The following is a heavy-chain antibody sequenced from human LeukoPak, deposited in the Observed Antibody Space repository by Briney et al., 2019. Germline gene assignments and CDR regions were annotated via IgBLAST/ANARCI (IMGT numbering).Heavy chain of an antibody. CDR1: GFTFSTYA. J-gene: IGHJ6*02. CDR3: AKDKGYCSSEVCYPPYGMDV. CDR2: ISDSGGRK. V-gene: IGHV3-23*01. Sequence: GGSLRLSCAASGFTFSTYAMTWVRQSPGKGLEWVSDISDSGGRKYYADSVKGRFTISRDNSKNTVYLEMNSLRAEDTAIYYCAKDKGYCSSEVCYPPYGMDVWGQGTTVTVSS. D-gene: IGHD2-2*01.